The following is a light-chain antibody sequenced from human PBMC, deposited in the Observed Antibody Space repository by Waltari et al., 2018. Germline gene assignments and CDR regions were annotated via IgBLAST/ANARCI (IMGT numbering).Light chain of an antibody. V-gene: IGKV3-20*01. CDR1: QSVTSSY. J-gene: IGKJ2*01. Sequence: DIVLTQSPGTLSLSPGERATLPCRASQSVTSSYSAWYQQKPGQAPRLLIYDASSRATGIPDRFSGSGSGTDFTLTISRLEPEDFAVYYCQQYGSSPYTFGQGTKLEIK. CDR3: QQYGSSPYT. CDR2: DAS.